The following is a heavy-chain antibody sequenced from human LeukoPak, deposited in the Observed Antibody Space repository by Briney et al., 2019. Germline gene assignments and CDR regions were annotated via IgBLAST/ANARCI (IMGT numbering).Heavy chain of an antibody. CDR2: ISYDGSNK. J-gene: IGHJ4*02. V-gene: IGHV3-30-3*01. Sequence: GGSLRLSCAASGFTFSSYAMHWGRQAPGKGLEWVAVISYDGSNKYYADSVKGRFTISRDNSKNTLCLQMNSLRPEDTAVYYCARDLNYYGSGSYLDYWGQGTLVTVSS. CDR3: ARDLNYYGSGSYLDY. CDR1: GFTFSSYA. D-gene: IGHD3-10*01.